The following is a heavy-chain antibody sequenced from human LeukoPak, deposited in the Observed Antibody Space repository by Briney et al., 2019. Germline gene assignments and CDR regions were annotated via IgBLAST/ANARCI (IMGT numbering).Heavy chain of an antibody. V-gene: IGHV3-21*04. CDR3: VKDIARYYYDTSSLVDY. J-gene: IGHJ4*02. D-gene: IGHD3-22*01. CDR1: GFAFESFT. CDR2: ISDTGRDI. Sequence: GGSLRLSCAGSGFAFESFTMTWVRQAPGKGLEWVSLISDTGRDINYADSVRGRFTISRDNTKNSLFLEMTNLRAEDTAFYYCVKDIARYYYDTSSLVDYWGQGILVTVSS.